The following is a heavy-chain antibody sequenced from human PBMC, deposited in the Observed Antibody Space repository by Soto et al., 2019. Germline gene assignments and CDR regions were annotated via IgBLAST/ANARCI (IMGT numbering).Heavy chain of an antibody. CDR1: GGTFSSYA. CDR3: ARGHHDYGDYGYFDY. CDR2: IIPIFGTA. Sequence: QVQLVQSGAEVKKPGSSVKVSCKASGGTFSSYAISWVRQAPGQGLEWMGGIIPIFGTANYAQKFQGRVTITADESTSPDYMELSSLRSEDTAVYYCARGHHDYGDYGYFDYWGQGTLVTVSS. V-gene: IGHV1-69*01. J-gene: IGHJ4*02. D-gene: IGHD4-17*01.